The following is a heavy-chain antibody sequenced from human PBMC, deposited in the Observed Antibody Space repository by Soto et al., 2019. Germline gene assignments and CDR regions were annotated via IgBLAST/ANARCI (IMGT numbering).Heavy chain of an antibody. J-gene: IGHJ4*02. D-gene: IGHD6-13*01. CDR1: GGTFSSYT. V-gene: IGHV1-69*02. CDR2: IIPILGIA. Sequence: SVKVSCKASGGTFSSYTISWVRQAPGQGLEWMGRIIPILGIANYAQKFQGRVTITADKSTSTAYMELSSLRSEDTAVYYCARSFGVAAAGPFDYWGQGTLVTVSS. CDR3: ARSFGVAAAGPFDY.